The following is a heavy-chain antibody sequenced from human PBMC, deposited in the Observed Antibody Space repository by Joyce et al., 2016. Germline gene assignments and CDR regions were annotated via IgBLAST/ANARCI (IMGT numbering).Heavy chain of an antibody. CDR2: ISGFNGNT. CDR3: VIRGTYGDH. V-gene: IGHV1-18*01. CDR1: AYTFSNHH. D-gene: IGHD3-16*01. Sequence: QLVQSGAEVKKPGASVRVSCRSSAYTFSNHHINWVRQAPGQGLDWMGGISGFNGNTNSAEKVQVRLTMTTDTSTTTAFMELRSLRSNDTAVYYCVIRGTYGDHWGQGTLVTVSS. J-gene: IGHJ4*02.